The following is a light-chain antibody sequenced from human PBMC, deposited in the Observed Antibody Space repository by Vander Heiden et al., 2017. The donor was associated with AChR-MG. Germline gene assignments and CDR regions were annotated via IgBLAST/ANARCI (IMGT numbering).Light chain of an antibody. CDR3: QQDDSTPWT. Sequence: DIVMTQVPDSLAVSLGERATINCKSSQSFLYSSNNKNYLAWYQQKPGQPPKLLIYWASTRESGVPDLFSGSGSGTDFTLTISSLQAEDVAVYYCQQDDSTPWTFGQGTKVEIK. CDR2: WAS. J-gene: IGKJ1*01. CDR1: QSFLYSSNNKNY. V-gene: IGKV4-1*01.